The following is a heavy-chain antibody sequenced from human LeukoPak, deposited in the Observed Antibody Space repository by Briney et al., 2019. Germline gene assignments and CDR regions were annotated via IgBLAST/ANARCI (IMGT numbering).Heavy chain of an antibody. J-gene: IGHJ6*03. CDR3: ARAWFGKDYYYYMDV. Sequence: PSETLSLTCTVSGGSISSYYWSWIRQPPGKGLEWIGYIYYSGSTNYNPSLKSRVTISVDTSKNQFSLKLSSVTAADTAVYYCARAWFGKDYYYYMDVWGKGTTVTISS. V-gene: IGHV4-59*01. D-gene: IGHD3-10*01. CDR2: IYYSGST. CDR1: GGSISSYY.